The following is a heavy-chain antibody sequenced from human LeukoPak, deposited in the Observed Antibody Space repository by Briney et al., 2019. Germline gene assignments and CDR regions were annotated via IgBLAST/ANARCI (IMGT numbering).Heavy chain of an antibody. CDR3: ARVYGGSYLGYFDY. D-gene: IGHD1-26*01. J-gene: IGHJ4*02. CDR2: IYHSGST. CDR1: GYSISSGYY. Sequence: PSETLSLTCAVSGYSISSGYYWGWIRQPPGKGLEWIGSIYHSGSTYYNPSLKSRVTISVDTSKNQFSLKLSSVTAADTAVYYCARVYGGSYLGYFDYWGQGTLVTVSS. V-gene: IGHV4-38-2*01.